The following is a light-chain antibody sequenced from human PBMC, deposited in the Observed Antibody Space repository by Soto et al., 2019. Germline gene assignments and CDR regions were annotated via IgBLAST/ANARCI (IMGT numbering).Light chain of an antibody. Sequence: QSALTQPASVSGSPGQSITISCTGTSSDVGGYNYVSWYQHHPGKAPKLMIYDVNFRPAGVSNRFSGSKSGNTASLTISGLQPEDEADYYGSSYTTRNTRQRVFGTGTKVTVL. CDR1: SSDVGGYNY. CDR3: SSYTTRNTRQRV. J-gene: IGLJ1*01. CDR2: DVN. V-gene: IGLV2-14*03.